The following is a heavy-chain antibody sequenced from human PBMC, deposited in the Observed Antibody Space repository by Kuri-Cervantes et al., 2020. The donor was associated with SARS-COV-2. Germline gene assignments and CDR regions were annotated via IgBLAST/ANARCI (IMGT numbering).Heavy chain of an antibody. J-gene: IGHJ5*02. V-gene: IGHV4-59*01. Sequence: SGTLSLTCTVSGGSISTYYWSWIRQPPGKGLEWIGYIYYSGSTNYNPSLKSRVTISVDTSKNQFSLKLSSVTAADTAVYYCARGGYGDYLSWGQGTLVTVSS. D-gene: IGHD4-17*01. CDR2: IYYSGST. CDR1: GGSISTYY. CDR3: ARGGYGDYLS.